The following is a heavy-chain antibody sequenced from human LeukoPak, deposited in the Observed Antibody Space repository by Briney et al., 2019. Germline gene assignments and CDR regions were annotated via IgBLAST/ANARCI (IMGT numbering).Heavy chain of an antibody. J-gene: IGHJ4*02. V-gene: IGHV7-4-1*02. CDR3: ARDIGGYSSSSFDY. CDR2: INTNTGNP. D-gene: IGHD6-6*01. CDR1: GDTCSRYA. Sequence: ASVKVSCKAAGDTCSRYAMNWVRQAPGQGPEYMGWINTNTGNPTYAQGFTGRFVFSLDSSVGTAYLQISSLKAEDTAVYYCARDIGGYSSSSFDYWGQGALVTVSS.